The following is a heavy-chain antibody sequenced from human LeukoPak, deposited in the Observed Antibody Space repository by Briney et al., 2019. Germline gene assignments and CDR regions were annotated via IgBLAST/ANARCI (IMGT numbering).Heavy chain of an antibody. CDR2: IKQDGSEE. CDR3: ARDPAGKYSSSWFDY. CDR1: GFTFSSYC. J-gene: IGHJ4*02. Sequence: GGSLRLSCAASGFTFSSYCMSWVRQAPGKGLEWVANIKQDGSEEYYVDSVKGRFTISRDNAKNSLYLQMNSLRAEDTAVYYCARDPAGKYSSSWFDYWGQGTLVTVSS. V-gene: IGHV3-7*05. D-gene: IGHD6-13*01.